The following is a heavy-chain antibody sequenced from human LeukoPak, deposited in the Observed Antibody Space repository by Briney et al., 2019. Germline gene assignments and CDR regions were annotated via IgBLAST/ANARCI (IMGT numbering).Heavy chain of an antibody. J-gene: IGHJ4*02. Sequence: PSETLSLTCNVSGGSISSSSYYWGWIRQPPGKGLEWIGSIYYSGSTYYNPSLKSRVTISVDTSKNQFSLKLSSVTAADTAVYYCARLLEVRIAVAGIYWGQGTLVTVSS. CDR3: ARLLEVRIAVAGIY. CDR2: IYYSGST. V-gene: IGHV4-39*01. CDR1: GGSISSSSYY. D-gene: IGHD6-19*01.